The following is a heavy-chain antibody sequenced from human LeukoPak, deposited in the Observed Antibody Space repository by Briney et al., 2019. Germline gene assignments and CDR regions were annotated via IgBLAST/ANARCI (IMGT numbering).Heavy chain of an antibody. V-gene: IGHV3-30*03. J-gene: IGHJ4*02. CDR2: IQYDGSNK. Sequence: GRSLRLSCAASGFTFSSHGMNWVRQAPGKGLEWVTFIQYDGSNKYYADSVKGRFTISRDNSKNTVYLQMNSLRTEDTAVYYCARSLTMVRAYDYWGQGTLVTVSS. CDR3: ARSLTMVRAYDY. D-gene: IGHD3-10*01. CDR1: GFTFSSHG.